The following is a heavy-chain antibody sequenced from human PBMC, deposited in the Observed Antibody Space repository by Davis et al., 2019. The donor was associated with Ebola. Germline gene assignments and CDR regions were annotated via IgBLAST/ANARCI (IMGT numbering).Heavy chain of an antibody. CDR1: GYTFTSYA. CDR2: INAGNGNT. Sequence: ASVKVSCKASGYTFTSYAMHWVRQAPGQRLEWMGWINAGNGNTKYSQKFQGRVTITRDTSASTAYMELSSLRSEDTAVYYCARASTVVRENWFDPWGQGTLVTVSS. V-gene: IGHV1-3*01. D-gene: IGHD4-23*01. CDR3: ARASTVVRENWFDP. J-gene: IGHJ5*02.